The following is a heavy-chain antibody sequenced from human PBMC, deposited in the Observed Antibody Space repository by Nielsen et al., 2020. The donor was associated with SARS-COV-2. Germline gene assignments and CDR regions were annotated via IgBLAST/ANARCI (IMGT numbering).Heavy chain of an antibody. CDR2: ISGSGAYI. J-gene: IGHJ2*01. CDR3: ARVAMGMTAVTTNWYFDL. CDR1: GFTFSRYW. Sequence: GGSLRLSCAASGFTFSRYWMSWVRQAPGKGLEWVSSISGSGAYIYYADSVKGRFTISRDTARNSLYLHMNSLRAEDTAVYFCARVAMGMTAVTTNWYFDLWGRGTLVTVSS. V-gene: IGHV3-21*01. D-gene: IGHD4-17*01.